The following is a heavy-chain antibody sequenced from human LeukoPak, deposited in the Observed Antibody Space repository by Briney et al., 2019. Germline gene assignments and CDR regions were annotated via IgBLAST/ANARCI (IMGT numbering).Heavy chain of an antibody. J-gene: IGHJ4*02. CDR1: GGSFSGYY. D-gene: IGHD2-15*01. V-gene: IGHV4-34*01. CDR2: INHSGST. CDR3: VRVGVVVAATRWTTPRRSYYFDY. Sequence: PSETLSLTCAVYGGSFSGYYWSWIRPPPGKGLEWIGEINHSGSTNYNPSLKSRVTISVDTSKNQFSLKLSSVTAADTAVYFCVRVGVVVAATRWTTPRRSYYFDYWGQGTLVTVSS.